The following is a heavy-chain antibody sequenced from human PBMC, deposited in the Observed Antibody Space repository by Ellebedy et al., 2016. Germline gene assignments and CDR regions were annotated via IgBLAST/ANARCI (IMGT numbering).Heavy chain of an antibody. Sequence: ASVKVSCXAFGYNFTSHDINWVRQATGQGLEWMGWMNPNSGNTGYAQKFQGRVTLTRDTSISTAYMELSSLRSEDTAVYYCARGASPWGQGTLVTVSS. V-gene: IGHV1-8*01. J-gene: IGHJ5*02. CDR2: MNPNSGNT. CDR1: GYNFTSHD. CDR3: ARGASP.